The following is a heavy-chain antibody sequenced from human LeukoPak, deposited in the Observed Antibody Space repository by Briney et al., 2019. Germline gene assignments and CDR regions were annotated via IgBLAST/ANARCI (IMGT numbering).Heavy chain of an antibody. CDR3: ARLTGGGWRLQYPTSTGFDY. V-gene: IGHV4-39*01. CDR2: IYYSGST. D-gene: IGHD4-11*01. Sequence: SETLSLTCTVSGGSISSSSYYWGWIRQPPGKGLEWIGSIYYSGSTYYNPSLKSRVTISVDTSKNQFSLKLSSETAADTAVYYCARLTGGGWRLQYPTSTGFDYWGQGTLVTVSS. CDR1: GGSISSSSYY. J-gene: IGHJ4*02.